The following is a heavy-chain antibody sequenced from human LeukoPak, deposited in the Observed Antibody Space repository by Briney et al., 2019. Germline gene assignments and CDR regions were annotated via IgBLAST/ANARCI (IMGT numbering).Heavy chain of an antibody. V-gene: IGHV4-34*01. Sequence: PSETLSLTCAVYGESFSKYYWSWIRQPPGTGLEWIGEINHSGNTNYNPSLKSRVTISVDTSKNQFSLKMSSVTAADTAAYYCAKVYYDYLLNKGGYYWYHLGMDVWGQGTTVTVSS. D-gene: IGHD3-9*01. CDR3: AKVYYDYLLNKGGYYWYHLGMDV. CDR1: GESFSKYY. CDR2: INHSGNT. J-gene: IGHJ6*02.